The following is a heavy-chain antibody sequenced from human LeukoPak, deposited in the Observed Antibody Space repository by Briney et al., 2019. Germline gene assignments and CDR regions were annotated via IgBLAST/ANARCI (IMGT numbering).Heavy chain of an antibody. Sequence: GGSLRLSCAASGLTVSSNYMSWVRQAPGKGLEWVSVLYSGGSTYYADSVKGRFTISRDSPKNTLYLQVNSLRAEDTAVYYCAREDDWGNDYWGQGTLVTVSS. J-gene: IGHJ4*02. CDR2: LYSGGST. CDR3: AREDDWGNDY. D-gene: IGHD7-27*01. V-gene: IGHV3-66*02. CDR1: GLTVSSNY.